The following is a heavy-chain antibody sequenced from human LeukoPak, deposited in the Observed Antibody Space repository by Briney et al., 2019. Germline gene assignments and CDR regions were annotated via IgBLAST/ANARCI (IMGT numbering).Heavy chain of an antibody. CDR2: IIPIFGTA. CDR3: ARAYCGGDCYSDYYYGMDV. D-gene: IGHD2-21*02. Sequence: GASVKVSCKASGRTFSSYAISWVRQAPGQGLEWMGGIIPIFGTANYAQKFQGRVTITADKSTSTAYMELSGLRSEDTAVYYCARAYCGGDCYSDYYYGMDVWGQGTTVTVSS. CDR1: GRTFSSYA. V-gene: IGHV1-69*06. J-gene: IGHJ6*02.